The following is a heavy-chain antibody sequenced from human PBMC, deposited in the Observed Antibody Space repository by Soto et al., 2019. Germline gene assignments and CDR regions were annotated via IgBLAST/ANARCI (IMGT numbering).Heavy chain of an antibody. D-gene: IGHD1-20*01. V-gene: IGHV5-51*01. J-gene: IGHJ6*02. Sequence: GESLKISCKGSGYSFTSYWIGWVRQMPGKGLEWMGIIYPGDSDTRYSPSFQGQVTISADKSISTAYLQWSSLKASDTAMYYCARLITGTYYYYYGMDVWGQGNTVTVSS. CDR1: GYSFTSYW. CDR3: ARLITGTYYYYYGMDV. CDR2: IYPGDSDT.